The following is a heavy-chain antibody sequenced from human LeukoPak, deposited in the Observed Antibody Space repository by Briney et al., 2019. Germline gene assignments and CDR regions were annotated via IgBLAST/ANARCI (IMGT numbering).Heavy chain of an antibody. Sequence: PGGSLRLSCAASGFTFSSYGMSWVRQAPGKGLEWVSAISGSGGSTYYADSVKGRFTISRDNSKNTLYLQMNSLKASDTAMYYCASYSNSYYFDYWGQGTLVTVSS. CDR1: GFTFSSYG. J-gene: IGHJ4*02. CDR2: ISGSGGST. D-gene: IGHD4-11*01. CDR3: ASYSNSYYFDY. V-gene: IGHV3-23*01.